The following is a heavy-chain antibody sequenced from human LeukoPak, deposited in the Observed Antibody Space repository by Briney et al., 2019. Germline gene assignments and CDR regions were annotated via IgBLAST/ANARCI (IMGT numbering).Heavy chain of an antibody. CDR3: ARSLGYYYDSSGYPDY. Sequence: SETLSLTCIVSGGSISSNYWSWIRQPAGKGLEWIGRIYSSGTTTYIPSLKSRVTMSGDTSKNQLSLRLTSVTAADTAVYYCARSLGYYYDSSGYPDYWGQGTLVTVSS. D-gene: IGHD3-22*01. CDR2: IYSSGTT. V-gene: IGHV4-4*07. J-gene: IGHJ4*02. CDR1: GGSISSNY.